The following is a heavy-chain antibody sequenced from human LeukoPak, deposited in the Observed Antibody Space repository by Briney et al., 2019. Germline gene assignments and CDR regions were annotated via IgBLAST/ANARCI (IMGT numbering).Heavy chain of an antibody. V-gene: IGHV3-23*01. CDR3: AKANWVSNADAVW. CDR1: GFSFSDYA. CDR2: ISGGGET. Sequence: PGGSLRLSCAASGFSFSDYAMSWVRQAPARGPEWVSSISGGGETFYADSVKGRFTLSRDESRNTVYLQLNNLRVEDTAMYYCAKANWVSNADAVWWGQGTQVTVSS. J-gene: IGHJ4*02. D-gene: IGHD1-1*01.